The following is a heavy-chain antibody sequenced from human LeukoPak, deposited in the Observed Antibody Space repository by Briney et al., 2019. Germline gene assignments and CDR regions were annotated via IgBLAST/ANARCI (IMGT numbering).Heavy chain of an antibody. D-gene: IGHD6-13*01. CDR2: MYYTGST. CDR1: GGSIRSSSYY. CDR3: ARVRAAAIPYYFDY. J-gene: IGHJ4*02. Sequence: PSETLSLTCIVSGGSIRSSSYYWGWLRQPPGTGLEWFGSMYYTGSTYYNPSLKTRVTISVDTSKNQFSLKLTSVTAADTAAYYCARVRAAAIPYYFDYWGQGTLVTVSS. V-gene: IGHV4-39*07.